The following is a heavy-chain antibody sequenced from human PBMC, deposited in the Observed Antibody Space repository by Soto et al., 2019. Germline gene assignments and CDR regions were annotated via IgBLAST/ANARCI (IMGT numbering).Heavy chain of an antibody. CDR2: IYYSGST. J-gene: IGHJ4*02. CDR1: GGSISSGGYY. V-gene: IGHV4-31*03. Sequence: PSETLSLTCTVSGGSISSGGYYWSWIRQHPGKGLEWIGYIYYSGSTYYNPSLKSRVTISVDTSKNQFSLKLSSVTAADTAVYYCPKDLYDTNGYYSTSYFDYWGQGTLVTVSS. CDR3: PKDLYDTNGYYSTSYFDY. D-gene: IGHD3-22*01.